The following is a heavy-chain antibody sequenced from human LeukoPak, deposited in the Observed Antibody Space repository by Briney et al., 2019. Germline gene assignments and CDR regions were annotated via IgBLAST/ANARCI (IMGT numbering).Heavy chain of an antibody. D-gene: IGHD6-19*01. CDR3: ARGGGWSPFDY. V-gene: IGHV3-30-3*01. J-gene: IGHJ4*02. Sequence: PGRSLRLSCAASGFTFSSYAMHWVRQAPGKGLEWVAVISYDGSNKYYADSVKGRFTISRDNSKNTLYLQMNSLRAEDTAVYYCARGGGWSPFDYWGQGTLVTVSS. CDR1: GFTFSSYA. CDR2: ISYDGSNK.